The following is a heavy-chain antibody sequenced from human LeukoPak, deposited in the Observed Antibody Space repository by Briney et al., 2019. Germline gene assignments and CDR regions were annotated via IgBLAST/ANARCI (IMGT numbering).Heavy chain of an antibody. Sequence: PGGSLRLSCAASGFTFCNYGMHWVRQAPGKGLEWVAVISHDGSNIHYGDSVKGRFTISRDNSKNTLYLQMNSLRVEDTAVYYCAKDPYRVVVATGNYLDPWGQGTLVTVSA. CDR3: AKDPYRVVVATGNYLDP. V-gene: IGHV3-30*18. D-gene: IGHD2-21*01. J-gene: IGHJ5*02. CDR2: ISHDGSNI. CDR1: GFTFCNYG.